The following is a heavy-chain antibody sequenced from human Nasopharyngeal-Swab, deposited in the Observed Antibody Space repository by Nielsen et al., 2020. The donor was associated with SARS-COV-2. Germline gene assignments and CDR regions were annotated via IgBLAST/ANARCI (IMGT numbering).Heavy chain of an antibody. CDR3: TRLGGYDSSGYYPIDY. J-gene: IGHJ4*02. V-gene: IGHV3-73*01. CDR1: GFTFSGSA. D-gene: IGHD3-22*01. CDR2: IRSKANSYAT. Sequence: GESLKISCAASGFTFSGSAMHWVRQASGKGLERVGRIRSKANSYATAYAASVKGRFTISRDDSKNTAYLQMNSLKTEDTAVYYCTRLGGYDSSGYYPIDYWGQGTLVTVSS.